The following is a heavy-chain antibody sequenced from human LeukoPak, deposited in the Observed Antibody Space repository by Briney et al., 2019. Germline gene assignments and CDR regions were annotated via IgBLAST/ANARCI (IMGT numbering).Heavy chain of an antibody. J-gene: IGHJ4*02. D-gene: IGHD6-19*01. V-gene: IGHV3-23*01. CDR3: ASDHAKSAWYYY. CDR1: GFTFNTYA. Sequence: GGSLRLSCAASGFTFNTYAMNWVRQAPGKGLEWVSAVDGTGSSTYYADSVKGRFTISRDNSKNTLYLQMSSLRAEDTALYYCASDHAKSAWYYYWGQGTLVTVSS. CDR2: VDGTGSST.